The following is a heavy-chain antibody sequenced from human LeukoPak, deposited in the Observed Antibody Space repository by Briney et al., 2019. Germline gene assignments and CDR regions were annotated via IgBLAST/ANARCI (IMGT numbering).Heavy chain of an antibody. CDR3: ARRLKRTSMTTPQPLKGLDY. Sequence: GGSLRLSCVASGFTFSTYAMHWVRRAPGKGLEWVAVISFDGRNEFYADSVKGRFTISRDNSEGTLYLQMNSLRPEDTAVYYCARRLKRTSMTTPQPLKGLDYWGQGTLVTVSS. CDR2: ISFDGRNE. D-gene: IGHD4-17*01. J-gene: IGHJ4*02. V-gene: IGHV3-30*04. CDR1: GFTFSTYA.